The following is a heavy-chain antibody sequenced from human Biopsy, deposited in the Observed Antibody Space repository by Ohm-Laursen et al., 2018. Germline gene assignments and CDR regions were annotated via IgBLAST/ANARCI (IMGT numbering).Heavy chain of an antibody. Sequence: SLRLSCAASDFTFDDYAMSWVRQRPGKGLEWVSGITWNSGHIAYADSVKGRFTISRDNAENSMYLQMSSLTVDDTAVYYCARDERWGQGTLVTVSS. J-gene: IGHJ4*02. CDR1: DFTFDDYA. CDR3: ARDER. CDR2: ITWNSGHI. V-gene: IGHV3-9*01. D-gene: IGHD5-24*01.